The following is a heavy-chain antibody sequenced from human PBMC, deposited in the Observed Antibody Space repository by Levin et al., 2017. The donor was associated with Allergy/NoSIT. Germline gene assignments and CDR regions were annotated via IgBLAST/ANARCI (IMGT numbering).Heavy chain of an antibody. Sequence: SVKVSCKASGGTFSSYAISWVRQAPGQGLEWMGGIIPIFGTANYAQKFQGRVTITADESTSTAYMELSSLRSEDTAVYYCARAKFPSIVAAVQRYYYDYAMDGWGQGNTVTVSS. CDR2: IIPIFGTA. J-gene: IGHJ6*02. CDR1: GGTFSSYA. V-gene: IGHV1-69*13. D-gene: IGHD6-13*01. CDR3: ARAKFPSIVAAVQRYYYDYAMDG.